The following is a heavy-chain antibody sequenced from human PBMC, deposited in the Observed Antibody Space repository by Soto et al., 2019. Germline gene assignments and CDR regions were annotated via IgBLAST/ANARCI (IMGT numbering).Heavy chain of an antibody. CDR2: ITGSGGST. D-gene: IGHD2-2*01. V-gene: IGHV3-23*01. Sequence: PGWSLRLSCAASGFMFSKFVLTWVRQAPGKGLEWVSSITGSGGSTYYADSVKGRFTISRDNSRSTLYLQMNSLTDEDSAIYYCAKVPIVEVPAAPFWFDPCGQGTLRTVSS. CDR3: AKVPIVEVPAAPFWFDP. J-gene: IGHJ5*02. CDR1: GFMFSKFV.